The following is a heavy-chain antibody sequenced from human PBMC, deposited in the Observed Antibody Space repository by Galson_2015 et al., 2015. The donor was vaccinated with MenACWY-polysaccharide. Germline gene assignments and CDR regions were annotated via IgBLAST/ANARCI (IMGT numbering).Heavy chain of an antibody. Sequence: SVKVSCKASGYSFSSYDINWVRQTTGQGLEWMGWMNPNSGNTGYAQKFRGRVTMTRNTSISIAYMELSSLRSEDTAVYYCARGGKYYYDSSGYLNWFGPWGQGTLVTVSS. J-gene: IGHJ5*02. CDR1: GYSFSSYD. D-gene: IGHD3-22*01. CDR2: MNPNSGNT. V-gene: IGHV1-8*01. CDR3: ARGGKYYYDSSGYLNWFGP.